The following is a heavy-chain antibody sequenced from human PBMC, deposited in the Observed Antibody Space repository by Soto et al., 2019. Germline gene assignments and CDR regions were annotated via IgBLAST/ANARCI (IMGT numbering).Heavy chain of an antibody. CDR3: ARRIDDFWSGTGYYYYMDV. V-gene: IGHV1-8*01. CDR2: MNPNSGNT. J-gene: IGHJ6*03. CDR1: GYTFTSYD. D-gene: IGHD3-3*01. Sequence: QVQLVQSGAEVKKPGASVKVSCKASGYTFTSYDINWVRQATGQGLEWMGWMNPNSGNTGYAQKFQGRVTMTRNTARSTAYMELSSLRSKDTAVYYCARRIDDFWSGTGYYYYMDVWGKGTTVTVSS.